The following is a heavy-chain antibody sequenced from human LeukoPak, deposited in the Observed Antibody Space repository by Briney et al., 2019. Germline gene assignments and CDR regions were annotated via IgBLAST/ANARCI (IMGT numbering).Heavy chain of an antibody. CDR2: IHFSGST. Sequence: SETLSLTCTVSDASISGYYWSWIRQPPGKGLELIGSIHFSGSTNYNPSLRSRVTISVDTSKNQLSLKLSSVTAADTAVYYCARGLTVGTVTYFDYWGQGTLVTVSS. J-gene: IGHJ4*02. CDR1: DASISGYY. CDR3: ARGLTVGTVTYFDY. V-gene: IGHV4-59*01. D-gene: IGHD4-23*01.